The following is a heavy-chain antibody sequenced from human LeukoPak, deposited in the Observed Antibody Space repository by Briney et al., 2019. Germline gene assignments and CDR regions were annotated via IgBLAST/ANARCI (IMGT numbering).Heavy chain of an antibody. V-gene: IGHV4-59*01. CDR3: ARVRYSDVLTGYYGDGYFDY. CDR1: GGSISGYY. D-gene: IGHD3-9*01. Sequence: SEALSLTCVVTGGSISGYYWCWIPPPPGKGLEWSWYIYYTRRIHYNPSLKSRVTISLDTSKNQFSLKLSSVTAADTAVYYCARVRYSDVLTGYYGDGYFDYWGQGTLVSVSS. CDR2: IYYTRRI. J-gene: IGHJ4*02.